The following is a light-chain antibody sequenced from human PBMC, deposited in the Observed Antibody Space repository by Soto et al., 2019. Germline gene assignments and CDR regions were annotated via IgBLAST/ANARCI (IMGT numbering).Light chain of an antibody. CDR2: EVS. V-gene: IGKV2-24*01. CDR1: QSLVHSDGNTY. J-gene: IGKJ4*01. CDR3: MQTTQCPLT. Sequence: DIVLTQTPLSSPVTLGQPASISCRSSQSLVHSDGNTYLNWLQQRPGQPPRLLIYEVSNRFSGVRDRFRGSGAGTDFTLEISRWEAEDVGVYYCMQTTQCPLTFGGGTKVEIK.